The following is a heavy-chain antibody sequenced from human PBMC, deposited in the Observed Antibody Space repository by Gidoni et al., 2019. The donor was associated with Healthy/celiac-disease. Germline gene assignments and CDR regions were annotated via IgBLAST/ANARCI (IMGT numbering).Heavy chain of an antibody. V-gene: IGHV3-15*01. CDR2: IKSKTDGGTT. Sequence: WVGRIKSKTDGGTTDYAAPVKGRFTISRDDSKNTLYLQMNSLKTEDTAVYYCTTDTAEQWCGELLAYWGQGTLVTVSS. CDR3: TTDTAEQWCGELLAY. D-gene: IGHD3-10*01. J-gene: IGHJ4*02.